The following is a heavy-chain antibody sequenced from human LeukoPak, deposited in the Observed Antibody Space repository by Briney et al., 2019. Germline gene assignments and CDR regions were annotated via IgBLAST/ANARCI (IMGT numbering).Heavy chain of an antibody. V-gene: IGHV6-1*01. CDR1: GDSVSSKSVS. J-gene: IGHJ4*02. Sequence: PSQTLSLTCAISGDSVSSKSVSWSWIRQSPSGGLEFLGRTRYRSTWMTFYSLSVQSRVTINADTSRNHVSLRLNSVTPEDTALYYCVRDFNWGFDYWGQGTLVTVSS. CDR2: TRYRSTWMT. CDR3: VRDFNWGFDY. D-gene: IGHD7-27*01.